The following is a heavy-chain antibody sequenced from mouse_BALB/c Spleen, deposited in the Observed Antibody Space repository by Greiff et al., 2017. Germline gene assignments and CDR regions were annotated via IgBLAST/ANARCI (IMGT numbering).Heavy chain of an antibody. CDR2: ISSGGST. Sequence: EVKLMESGGGLVKPGGSLKLSCAASGFTFSSYAMSWVRQSPEKRLEWVASISSGGSTYYPDSVKGRFTISRDNARNILYLQMSSLRSEDTAMYYCARGELRLRLFDYWGQGTTLTVSS. V-gene: IGHV5-6-5*01. CDR1: GFTFSSYA. D-gene: IGHD1-2*01. CDR3: ARGELRLRLFDY. J-gene: IGHJ2*01.